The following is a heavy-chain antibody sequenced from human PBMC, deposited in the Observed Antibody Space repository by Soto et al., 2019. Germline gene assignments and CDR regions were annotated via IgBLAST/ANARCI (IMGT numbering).Heavy chain of an antibody. CDR1: GGSISSSSYY. V-gene: IGHV4-39*01. Sequence: SETLSLTCTVSGGSISSSSYYWGWIRQPPGKGLEWIGSIYYSGSTYYNPSLKSRVTISVDTSKTQFSLKLSSVTAADTAVYYCARVCRGQWLVLTAGYFDYWGQGTLVTVSS. D-gene: IGHD6-19*01. CDR2: IYYSGST. CDR3: ARVCRGQWLVLTAGYFDY. J-gene: IGHJ4*02.